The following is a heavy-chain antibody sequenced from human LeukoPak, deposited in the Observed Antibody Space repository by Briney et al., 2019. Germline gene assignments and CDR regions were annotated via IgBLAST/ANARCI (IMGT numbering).Heavy chain of an antibody. J-gene: IGHJ4*02. Sequence: PGGSLRLSCAASGFTFSSYSMNWVRQAPGKGLEWVSSISSSSSYIYYADSVKGRFTISRDNAKNSLYLQMNSLRAEDTAVYYCARDRGYYGSGRVLYCFDYWGQGTLVTVSS. V-gene: IGHV3-21*01. CDR1: GFTFSSYS. D-gene: IGHD3-10*01. CDR3: ARDRGYYGSGRVLYCFDY. CDR2: ISSSSSYI.